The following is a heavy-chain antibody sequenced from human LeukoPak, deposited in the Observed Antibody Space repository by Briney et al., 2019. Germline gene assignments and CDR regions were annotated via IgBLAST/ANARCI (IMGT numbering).Heavy chain of an antibody. CDR2: IKQDGSEK. V-gene: IGHV3-7*01. Sequence: VQPGGPLRLSCAASGFTFSSNWMSWVRQAPGKGLEWVANIKQDGSEKYYVDSVKGRFTISRDNAKNSLYLQMNSLRAEDTAVYYCARAGVEYYDFWSGYLGDYYYYMDVWGKGTTVTVSS. CDR1: GFTFSSNW. J-gene: IGHJ6*03. D-gene: IGHD3-3*01. CDR3: ARAGVEYYDFWSGYLGDYYYYMDV.